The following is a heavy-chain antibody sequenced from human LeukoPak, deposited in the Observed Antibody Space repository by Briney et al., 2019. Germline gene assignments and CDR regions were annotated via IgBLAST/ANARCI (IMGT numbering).Heavy chain of an antibody. J-gene: IGHJ5*02. D-gene: IGHD6-13*01. CDR1: GGSIGRDGYY. CDR3: ARLESAAAGNRWFDP. CDR2: IFSDTEYT. Sequence: SETLSLTCTVSGGSIGRDGYYWGWIRQSAEKGLEYIGRIFSDTEYTSYNPSLSGRVTISQDLSKNQFSLTLSSVTAADTAVCYCARLESAAAGNRWFDPWGQGILVTVSS. V-gene: IGHV4-61*02.